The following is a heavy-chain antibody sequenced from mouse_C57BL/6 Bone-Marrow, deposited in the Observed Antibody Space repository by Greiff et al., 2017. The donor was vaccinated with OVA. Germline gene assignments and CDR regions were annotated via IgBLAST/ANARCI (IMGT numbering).Heavy chain of an antibody. J-gene: IGHJ4*01. CDR1: GYTFTDYY. V-gene: IGHV1-19*01. D-gene: IGHD1-1*01. Sequence: VQLQQSGPVLVKPGASVKMSCKASGYTFTDYYMNWVKQSHGKSLEWIGVINPYNGGTSYNQKFKGKATLTVAKSSSTDYMELNSLISEHSAVSYCARGFLCSSDCSYVGIYYAMDYWGQGTSVTVSS. CDR2: INPYNGGT. CDR3: ARGFLCSSDCSYVGIYYAMDY.